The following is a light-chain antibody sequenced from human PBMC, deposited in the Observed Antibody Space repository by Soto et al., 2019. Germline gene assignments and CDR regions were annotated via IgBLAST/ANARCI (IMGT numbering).Light chain of an antibody. Sequence: QSALTQPASVSGSTGQSITISCTGTSSDIGSYKLVSWYQQHPGKVPKLMIYEVTKRPSGVSDRFSGSKSGNTASLTISGLQAEDEADYYCSSFAGSHNFPYVFGTGTKVTVL. CDR1: SSDIGSYKL. CDR2: EVT. J-gene: IGLJ1*01. CDR3: SSFAGSHNFPYV. V-gene: IGLV2-23*02.